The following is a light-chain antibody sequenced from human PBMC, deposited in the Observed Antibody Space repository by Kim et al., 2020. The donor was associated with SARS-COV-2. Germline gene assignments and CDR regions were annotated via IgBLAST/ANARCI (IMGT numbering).Light chain of an antibody. J-gene: IGKJ3*01. V-gene: IGKV3-15*01. Sequence: EIVMTQSPATLSVSPGDRATLSCRASQSVSSNLAWYQQKPGQAPRLLIYGASTRATGIPARFSGSGSGTEFTLTISSLQSEDFAVYYCQQYNNWPPVTFGAGTKVDIK. CDR2: GAS. CDR1: QSVSSN. CDR3: QQYNNWPPVT.